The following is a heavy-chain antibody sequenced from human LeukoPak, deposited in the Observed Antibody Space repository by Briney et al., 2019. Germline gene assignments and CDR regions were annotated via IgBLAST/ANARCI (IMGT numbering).Heavy chain of an antibody. CDR1: GYTFTSYA. D-gene: IGHD3-10*01. V-gene: IGHV1-69*13. CDR2: IIPISAPA. CDR3: AKEGTSVRGVDS. Sequence: ASVKVSCKASGYTFTSYAISWVRQAPGQGLEWMGGIIPISAPANYAQKFQGRVTITADESTSTAYMELSSLRSEDTAVYYCAKEGTSVRGVDSWGQGTMVIVSS. J-gene: IGHJ3*01.